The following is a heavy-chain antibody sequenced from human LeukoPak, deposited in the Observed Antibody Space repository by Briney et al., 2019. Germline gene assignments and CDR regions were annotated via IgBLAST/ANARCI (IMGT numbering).Heavy chain of an antibody. D-gene: IGHD3-22*01. Sequence: PSETLSLTCTVSGYSISSGYYWGWIRQPPGKGLEWIGSIYHSGSTNYNPSLKSRVTISVDTSKNQFSLKLSSVTAADTAVYYCARTSSSWYFRYDSSGYYQSYFDYWGQGTLVTVSS. J-gene: IGHJ4*02. CDR3: ARTSSSWYFRYDSSGYYQSYFDY. CDR2: IYHSGST. V-gene: IGHV4-38-2*02. CDR1: GYSISSGYY.